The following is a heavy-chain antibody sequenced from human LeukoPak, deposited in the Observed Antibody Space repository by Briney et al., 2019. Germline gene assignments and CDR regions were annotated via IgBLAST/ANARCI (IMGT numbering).Heavy chain of an antibody. Sequence: SETLSLTCTVSGGSISSYYWSWIRQPPGKGLEWIGYIYYSGSTNYNPSLKSRVTISVDTSKNQFSLKLSSVTAADTAVYCCARGSTLWFGELLYFDYWGQGTLVTVSS. CDR3: ARGSTLWFGELLYFDY. J-gene: IGHJ4*02. D-gene: IGHD3-10*01. V-gene: IGHV4-59*01. CDR2: IYYSGST. CDR1: GGSISSYY.